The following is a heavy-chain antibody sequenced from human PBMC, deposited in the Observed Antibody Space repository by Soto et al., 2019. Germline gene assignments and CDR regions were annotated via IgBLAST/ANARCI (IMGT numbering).Heavy chain of an antibody. CDR3: ARVGVDTAMVDGGYDYYGLDV. CDR1: GIIFSNYW. CDR2: INSDGSST. Sequence: EVQLVESGGGLVQPGGSLRLSCAASGIIFSNYWMHWVRQVPGKGLVWVSRINSDGSSTKYVDSVKGRFTISRDNAMNTLYLQMNSLRAEDTAVYYCARVGVDTAMVDGGYDYYGLDVWGQGTTVTVSS. V-gene: IGHV3-74*01. J-gene: IGHJ6*02. D-gene: IGHD5-18*01.